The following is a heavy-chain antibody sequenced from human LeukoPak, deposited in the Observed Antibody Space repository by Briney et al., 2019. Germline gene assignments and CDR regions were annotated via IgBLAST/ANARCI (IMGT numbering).Heavy chain of an antibody. J-gene: IGHJ4*02. CDR1: GYSISSGYY. Sequence: SETLSLTCAVSGYSISSGYYWGWIRQPQGKGLEWIGSIYHSGSTYYNPSLKSRVTISVDTSKNQFSLKLSSVTAADTAVYYCARDDLGAVAAPFDYWGQGTLVTVSS. CDR2: IYHSGST. D-gene: IGHD6-19*01. V-gene: IGHV4-38-2*02. CDR3: ARDDLGAVAAPFDY.